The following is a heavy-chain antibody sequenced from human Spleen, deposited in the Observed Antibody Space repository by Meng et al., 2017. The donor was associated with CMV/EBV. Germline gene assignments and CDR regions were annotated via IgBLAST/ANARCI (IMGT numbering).Heavy chain of an antibody. Sequence: GSLRLSCTVSGGSISSYYWSWIRQPPGRGLEWIGYIYYSGSTNYNPSLKSRVTTSVDTSKNQVSLSLTSVTAADTAVYYCARTDYGMDVWGQGTTVTVSS. CDR2: IYYSGST. CDR1: GGSISSYY. CDR3: ARTDYGMDV. D-gene: IGHD4-17*01. J-gene: IGHJ6*02. V-gene: IGHV4-59*01.